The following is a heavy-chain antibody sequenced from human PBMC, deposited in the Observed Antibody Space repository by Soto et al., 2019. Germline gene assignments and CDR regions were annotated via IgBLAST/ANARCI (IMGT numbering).Heavy chain of an antibody. CDR3: ARLRGQLDY. J-gene: IGHJ4*02. Sequence: SSETLSLTCTVSGGSISSSSYYWGWIRQPPGKGLEWIGSIYYSGSTYYNPSLKSRVTISVDTSKNQFSLKLSSVTAADTAVYYCARLRGQLDYWGQGTLVTVSS. CDR1: GGSISSSSYY. D-gene: IGHD1-1*01. CDR2: IYYSGST. V-gene: IGHV4-39*01.